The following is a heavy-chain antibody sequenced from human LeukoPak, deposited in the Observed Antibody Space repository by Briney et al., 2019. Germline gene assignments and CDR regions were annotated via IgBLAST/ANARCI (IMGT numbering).Heavy chain of an antibody. V-gene: IGHV3-21*01. CDR3: ARHLFGVNIVGNYFDS. Sequence: GGSLRPSCAGSGFLFSTYSFNWVRQAPGKGMEWVSSISSSGSSIYYADSVKGRFTISRDNTKNSLYLQMNSLRAEDTAVYYCARHLFGVNIVGNYFDSWGQGTLVTVSS. D-gene: IGHD2/OR15-2a*01. J-gene: IGHJ4*02. CDR1: GFLFSTYS. CDR2: ISSSGSSI.